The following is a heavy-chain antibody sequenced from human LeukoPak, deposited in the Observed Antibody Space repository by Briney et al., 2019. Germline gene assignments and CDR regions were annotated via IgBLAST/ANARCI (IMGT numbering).Heavy chain of an antibody. D-gene: IGHD3-10*01. Sequence: GGSLRLSCAASGFTFSDSWMTWVRQTPGKGLQWVASIQQDAGEKQYVDSVRGRFIISRDKAKNSLYLQMNNLRVEDTAVYYCARDSPSYGSGTYYIDYWGQGTLVTVSS. J-gene: IGHJ4*02. V-gene: IGHV3-7*05. CDR3: ARDSPSYGSGTYYIDY. CDR2: IQQDAGEK. CDR1: GFTFSDSW.